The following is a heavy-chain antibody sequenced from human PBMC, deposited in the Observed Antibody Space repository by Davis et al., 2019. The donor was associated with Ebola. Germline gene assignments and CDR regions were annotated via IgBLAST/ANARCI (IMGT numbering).Heavy chain of an antibody. D-gene: IGHD6-19*01. J-gene: IGHJ3*01. CDR3: ARHPLHSSGWLIF. Sequence: GESLKISCKASGYSFTSFWIGWVRQPPGQGLEWMGAILPGDSYTNYSPSFQGHVTISADKSISTAYLQWSSLKASDTAMYYCARHPLHSSGWLIFWGQGTMVTVSS. CDR1: GYSFTSFW. CDR2: ILPGDSYT. V-gene: IGHV5-51*01.